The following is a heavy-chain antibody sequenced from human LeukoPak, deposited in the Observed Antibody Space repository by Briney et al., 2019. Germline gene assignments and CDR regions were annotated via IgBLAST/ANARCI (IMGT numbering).Heavy chain of an antibody. J-gene: IGHJ4*02. CDR1: GFTFRSYG. Sequence: GRSLRLSCAASGFTFRSYGMHWVRQAPGKGLEWVAVIWYDGSNKYYADSVKGRFTISRDNSKNTLYLQMNSLRAEDTAVYYCARDPLGVYCSGGSCHLGGYYFDYWGQGTLVTVSS. CDR2: IWYDGSNK. CDR3: ARDPLGVYCSGGSCHLGGYYFDY. D-gene: IGHD2-15*01. V-gene: IGHV3-33*01.